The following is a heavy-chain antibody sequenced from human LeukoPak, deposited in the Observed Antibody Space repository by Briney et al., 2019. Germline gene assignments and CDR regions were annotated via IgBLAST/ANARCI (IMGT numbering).Heavy chain of an antibody. V-gene: IGHV3-7*01. CDR1: GFTFSSYW. J-gene: IGHJ4*02. CDR2: IKQDGSEK. Sequence: GGSLRLSCAASGFTFSSYWMSWVRQAPGKGLEWVANIKQDGSEKYYVDSVKGRFTISRDNAKNSLYLQMNSLRAEDTAVYYCARESSSGWYRWGSDYWGQGTLVTVSS. CDR3: ARESSSGWYRWGSDY. D-gene: IGHD6-19*01.